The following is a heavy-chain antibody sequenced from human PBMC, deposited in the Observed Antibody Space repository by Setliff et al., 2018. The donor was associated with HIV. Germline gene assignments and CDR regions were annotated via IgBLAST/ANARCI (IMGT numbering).Heavy chain of an antibody. CDR3: ATSPPRGHSVYIWGSDYIDY. J-gene: IGHJ4*02. Sequence: GGSLRLSCAASGFTFNTYAMTWVRQAPGKGLEWVSSIITNGGTTFYSDSVKGRFTISRDDSKNTVYLQMDALTDVDTAVYFCATSPPRGHSVYIWGSDYIDYWGQGALVTVSS. D-gene: IGHD5-12*01. CDR1: GFTFNTYA. CDR2: IITNGGTT. V-gene: IGHV3-23*01.